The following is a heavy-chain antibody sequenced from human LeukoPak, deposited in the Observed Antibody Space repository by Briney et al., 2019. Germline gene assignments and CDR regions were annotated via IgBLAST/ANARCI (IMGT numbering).Heavy chain of an antibody. J-gene: IGHJ4*02. D-gene: IGHD2-2*01. CDR3: ARDREGYCSSTTCSYHFHY. Sequence: ASVKVSCKVSGYTLTELSMHWVRQAPGKGLEWMGGLDPEDGETIYAQRFQGRVTMTEDTSTDTAYMELNSLRSDDTAVYYCARDREGYCSSTTCSYHFHYWGQGTLVTVSS. CDR2: LDPEDGET. V-gene: IGHV1-24*01. CDR1: GYTLTELS.